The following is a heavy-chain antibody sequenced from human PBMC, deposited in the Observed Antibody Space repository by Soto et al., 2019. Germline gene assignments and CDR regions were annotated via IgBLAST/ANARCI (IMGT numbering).Heavy chain of an antibody. Sequence: PSETLSLTCAVYGGSFSGYYWSWIRQPPGKGLEWIGEINHSGSTNYNPSLKSRVTISVDTSKNQFSLKLSSVTAADTAMYYCARLKVVVVVPAARLVGSSPKDNELGDAFDIWGQGTMVTVSS. D-gene: IGHD2-2*01. CDR1: GGSFSGYY. CDR3: ARLKVVVVVPAARLVGSSPKDNELGDAFDI. V-gene: IGHV4-34*01. J-gene: IGHJ3*02. CDR2: INHSGST.